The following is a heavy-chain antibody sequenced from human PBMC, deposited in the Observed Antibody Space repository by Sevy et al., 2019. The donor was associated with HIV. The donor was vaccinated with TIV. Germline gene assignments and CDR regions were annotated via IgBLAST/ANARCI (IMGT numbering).Heavy chain of an antibody. J-gene: IGHJ4*02. CDR3: ARGDGTGRCFDS. CDR1: GYTFTNYY. V-gene: IGHV1-46*03. CDR2: INPSGGST. Sequence: ASVKVSCKTSGYTFTNYYIHWVRQAPGQGLEWMGVINPSGGSTYYAQKLQGRVIMTRDTSTTTIYMDLSSLRSEDTAVYFCARGDGTGRCFDSWGQGTLVTVSS. D-gene: IGHD2-2*01.